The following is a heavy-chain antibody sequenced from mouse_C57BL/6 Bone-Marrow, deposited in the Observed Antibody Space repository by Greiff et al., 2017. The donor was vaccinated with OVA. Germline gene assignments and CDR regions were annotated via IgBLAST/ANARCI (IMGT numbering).Heavy chain of an antibody. CDR3: ARPLYGSSHWFAY. Sequence: EVHLVESGGGLVKPGGSLKLSCAASGFTFSDYGMHWVRQAPEKGLEWVAYISSGSSTIYYADTVKGRFTISSDSAKNTLFLQMTSLRSEDTAMYYCARPLYGSSHWFAYWGQGTLVTVSA. CDR2: ISSGSSTI. V-gene: IGHV5-17*01. CDR1: GFTFSDYG. J-gene: IGHJ3*01. D-gene: IGHD1-1*01.